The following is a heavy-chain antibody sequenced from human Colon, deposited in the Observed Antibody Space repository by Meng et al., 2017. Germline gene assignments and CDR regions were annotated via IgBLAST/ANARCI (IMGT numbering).Heavy chain of an antibody. Sequence: GESLKISCTASGFTFSDYGVSWFRQAPGKGLEWVGFIRSEAFGGTAEYAASVEDRLTISRDDSKRIAYLQMNSLKTEDTAVYYCTRNFGDYRPIDFRGQGTLVTVSS. V-gene: IGHV3-49*03. D-gene: IGHD4-17*01. J-gene: IGHJ4*02. CDR1: GFTFSDYG. CDR3: TRNFGDYRPIDF. CDR2: IRSEAFGGTA.